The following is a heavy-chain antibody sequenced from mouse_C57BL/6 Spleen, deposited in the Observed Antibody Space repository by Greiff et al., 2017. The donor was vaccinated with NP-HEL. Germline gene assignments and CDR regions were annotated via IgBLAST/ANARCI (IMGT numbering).Heavy chain of an antibody. D-gene: IGHD2-5*01. CDR2: INPYNGGT. Sequence: EVQLQQSGPVLVKPGASVKMSCKASGFTFTDYYMNWVKQSHGKSLEWIGVINPYNGGTSYNQKFKGKATLTVDKSSSTAYMELNSLTSEDSAVYYCARDALRSNYLAWFAYWGQGTLVTVSA. CDR3: ARDALRSNYLAWFAY. V-gene: IGHV1-19*01. CDR1: GFTFTDYY. J-gene: IGHJ3*01.